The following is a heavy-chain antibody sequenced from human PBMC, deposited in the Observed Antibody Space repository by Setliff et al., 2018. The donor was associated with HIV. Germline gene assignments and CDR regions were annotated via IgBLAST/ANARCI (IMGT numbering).Heavy chain of an antibody. J-gene: IGHJ6*03. CDR3: ARQPGRAAMGRENYYYYYMDV. D-gene: IGHD2-2*01. CDR2: IFPGDSDT. V-gene: IGHV5-51*01. Sequence: PGESLKISCTGSGYSFTNYWIGWVRQMPGKGLEWMGIIFPGDSDTRYSPSFQGQVTISADASISTAYLQWRSLKASDTAMYYCARQPGRAAMGRENYYYYYMDVGGKGTTVTVSS. CDR1: GYSFTNYW.